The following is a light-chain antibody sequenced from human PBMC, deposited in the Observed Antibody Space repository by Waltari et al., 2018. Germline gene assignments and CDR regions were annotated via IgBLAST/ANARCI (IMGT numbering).Light chain of an antibody. V-gene: IGKV3-20*01. CDR1: QSVGNY. CDR3: QHYVRLPAT. CDR2: GAS. Sequence: EIVLTQSPGTLSVSPGEGAPLSCRASQSVGNYLAWYQKKPGQAPRLLMYGASSRAAGIPDRFSGSGSGTDFSLIISRLEPEDFAVYYCQHYVRLPATFGQGTKVEIK. J-gene: IGKJ1*01.